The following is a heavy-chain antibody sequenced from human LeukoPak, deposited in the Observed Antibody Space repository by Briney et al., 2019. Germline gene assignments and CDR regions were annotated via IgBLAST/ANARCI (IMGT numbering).Heavy chain of an antibody. D-gene: IGHD6-13*01. CDR1: GGSISSYY. CDR3: ARLGYSSSWYGLLDY. V-gene: IGHV4-59*01. Sequence: PSETLSLTCTVSGGSISSYYWSWIRQPPGKGLEWNGYIYYSGSTNYNPSLKSRVTISVDTSKNQFSLKLSSVTAADTAVYYCARLGYSSSWYGLLDYWGQGTLVTVSS. J-gene: IGHJ4*02. CDR2: IYYSGST.